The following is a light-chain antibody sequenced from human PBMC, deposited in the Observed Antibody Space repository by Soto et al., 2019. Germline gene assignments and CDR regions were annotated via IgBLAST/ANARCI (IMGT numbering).Light chain of an antibody. V-gene: IGKV1-5*01. CDR1: QSISTW. J-gene: IGKJ2*01. CDR2: DAS. CDR3: QQYHSYSPT. Sequence: DIQMTQSPSTLSASVGDRVTITCRASQSISTWLAWYQQKPGKAPKVLIYDASNLELGVPSRFSGSGSGTKFTLTISSLQPDDFATYYCQQYHSYSPTFGQGTNLEIK.